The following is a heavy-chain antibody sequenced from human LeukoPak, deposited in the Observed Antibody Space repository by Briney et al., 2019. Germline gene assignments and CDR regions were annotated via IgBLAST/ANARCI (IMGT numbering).Heavy chain of an antibody. V-gene: IGHV3-48*01. Sequence: GGSLRLSCAASGFSFSSYSMNWVRQAPGKGLEWVSYISSSTTTIYYADSVKGRFTISRDNAKNSLFLQMNSLRAEGTAVYYCARFALKTPPTDWGQGTLVTVSS. CDR2: ISSSTTTI. J-gene: IGHJ4*02. CDR1: GFSFSSYS. CDR3: ARFALKTPPTD.